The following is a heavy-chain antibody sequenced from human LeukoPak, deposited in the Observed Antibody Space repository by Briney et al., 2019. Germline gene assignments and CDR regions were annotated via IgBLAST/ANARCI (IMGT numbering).Heavy chain of an antibody. CDR1: GFTFSSYE. J-gene: IGHJ4*02. CDR3: AKVPYGVGVVRYFDY. CDR2: ISSSGSTI. D-gene: IGHD3-3*01. Sequence: GGSLRLSCAASGFTFSSYEMNWVRQAPGKGLEWVSYISSSGSTIYYADSVKGRFTISRDNSKNTLYLQMNSLRAEDTAVYYCAKVPYGVGVVRYFDYWGQGTLVTVSS. V-gene: IGHV3-48*03.